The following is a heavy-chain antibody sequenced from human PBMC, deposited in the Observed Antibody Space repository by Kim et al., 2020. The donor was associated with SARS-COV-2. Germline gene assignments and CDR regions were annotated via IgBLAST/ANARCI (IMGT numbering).Heavy chain of an antibody. D-gene: IGHD6-13*01. CDR3: ARSSSSISWYDWNYYGMDV. CDR2: INHSGST. Sequence: SETLSLTCAVYGGSFSGYYWSWIRQPPGKGLEWIGEINHSGSTNYNPSLKSRVTISVDTSKNQFSLKLSSVTAADTAVYYCARSSSSISWYDWNYYGMDVWGQGTTVTVSS. J-gene: IGHJ6*02. V-gene: IGHV4-34*01. CDR1: GGSFSGYY.